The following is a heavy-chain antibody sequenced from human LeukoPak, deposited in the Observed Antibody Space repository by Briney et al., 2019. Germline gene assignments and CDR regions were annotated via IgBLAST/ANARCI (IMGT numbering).Heavy chain of an antibody. J-gene: IGHJ4*02. CDR1: GFTFSDHY. CDR3: AKSSVDTAMTYYFDY. Sequence: SGGSLRLSCAASGFTFSDHYMSWIRQAPGKGLEWVSAISGSGGSTYYADSVKGRFTISRDNSKNTLYLQMNSLRAEDTAVYYCAKSSVDTAMTYYFDYWGQGTLVTVSS. CDR2: ISGSGGST. V-gene: IGHV3-23*01. D-gene: IGHD5-18*01.